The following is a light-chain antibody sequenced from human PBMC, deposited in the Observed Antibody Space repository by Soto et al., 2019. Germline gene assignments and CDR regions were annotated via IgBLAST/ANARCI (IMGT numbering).Light chain of an antibody. J-gene: IGKJ2*01. Sequence: EIVMTQSPATLSVSPGERATLSCRASQSVSNNLAWYQQKPGQAPRLLIFAASARATGIPARFSGSGSGTDFTLTISSLQSGDFAIYYCQEYSGWPPMYTCGQGTRLEIK. CDR1: QSVSNN. V-gene: IGKV3-15*01. CDR3: QEYSGWPPMYT. CDR2: AAS.